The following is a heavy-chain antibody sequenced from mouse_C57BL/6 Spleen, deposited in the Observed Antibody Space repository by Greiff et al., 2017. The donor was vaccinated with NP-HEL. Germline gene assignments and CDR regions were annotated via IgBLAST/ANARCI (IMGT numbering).Heavy chain of an antibody. CDR2: IYPGDGDT. V-gene: IGHV1-82*01. Sequence: VQRVESGPELVKPGASVKISCKASGYAFSSSWMNWVKQRPGKGLEWIGRIYPGDGDTNYNGKFKGKATLTADKSSSTAYMQLSSLTSEDSAVYFCARGEGNYLDYWGQGTTLTVSS. CDR3: ARGEGNYLDY. J-gene: IGHJ2*01. CDR1: GYAFSSSW.